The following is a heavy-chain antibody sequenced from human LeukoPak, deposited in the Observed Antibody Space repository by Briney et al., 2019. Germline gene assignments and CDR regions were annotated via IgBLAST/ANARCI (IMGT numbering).Heavy chain of an antibody. CDR3: AGAYGSTPPPDWFDP. CDR1: GFTVSSNY. J-gene: IGHJ5*02. V-gene: IGHV3-66*01. D-gene: IGHD6-13*01. CDR2: IYSGGST. Sequence: GGSLRLSCAASGFTVSSNYMSWVRQAPGKGLEWVSVIYSGGSTYYADSVKGRFTISRDNSKNTLYLQMNSLRAEDTAVYYCAGAYGSTPPPDWFDPWGQGTLVTVSS.